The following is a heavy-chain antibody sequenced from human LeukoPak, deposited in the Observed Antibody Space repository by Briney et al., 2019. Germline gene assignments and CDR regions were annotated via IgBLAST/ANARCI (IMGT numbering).Heavy chain of an antibody. D-gene: IGHD3-3*01. J-gene: IGHJ4*02. CDR1: GYTFTSYD. CDR2: MNPNSGNT. Sequence: ASVKVSCKASGYTFTSYDINWVRQATGQGLEWMGWMNPNSGNTGYAQKFQGRVTMTRNTSISTAYMELSSLRSGDTAVYYCARGREVRFLEWLSTSYYFDYWGQGTLVTVSP. V-gene: IGHV1-8*01. CDR3: ARGREVRFLEWLSTSYYFDY.